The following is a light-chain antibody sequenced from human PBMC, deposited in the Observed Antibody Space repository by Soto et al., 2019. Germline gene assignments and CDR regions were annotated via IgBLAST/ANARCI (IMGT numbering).Light chain of an antibody. Sequence: DIQMTQSPSSLSASVGDRVTIPCRASQNIRSSLNWYQQKQGQAPKLLIYSSSTLQSGVPSRFSGSGSGTDITLTISSLQPEDFATYYCQQSYSSPRTFGQGTKLEI. CDR2: SSS. CDR1: QNIRSS. V-gene: IGKV1-39*01. J-gene: IGKJ2*01. CDR3: QQSYSSPRT.